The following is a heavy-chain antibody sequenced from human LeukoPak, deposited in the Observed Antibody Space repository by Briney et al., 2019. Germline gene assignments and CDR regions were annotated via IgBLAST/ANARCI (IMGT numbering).Heavy chain of an antibody. Sequence: GGSLRLSCAASGFTFSSYSMNWVRQAPGKGPEWVSSISSSSSYIYYADSVKGRFTISRDNAKNSLYLQMNSLRAEDTAVYYCARSGPGSSSSDPYFDYWGQGTLVTVSS. CDR3: ARSGPGSSSSDPYFDY. V-gene: IGHV3-21*01. D-gene: IGHD6-6*01. CDR1: GFTFSSYS. CDR2: ISSSSSYI. J-gene: IGHJ4*02.